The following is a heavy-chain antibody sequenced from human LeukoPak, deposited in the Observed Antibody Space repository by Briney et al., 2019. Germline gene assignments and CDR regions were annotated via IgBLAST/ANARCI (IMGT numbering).Heavy chain of an antibody. V-gene: IGHV1-69*05. CDR2: IIPIFGTA. CDR1: GGTFSSYA. Sequence: SVKISCKASGGTFSSYAISWVRQAPGQGLEWMGRIIPIFGTANYAQKFQGRVTITTDESTSTAYMELSSLRSEDTAVYYCARAEGEWLVLGEYFQHWGQGTLVTVSS. D-gene: IGHD6-19*01. J-gene: IGHJ1*01. CDR3: ARAEGEWLVLGEYFQH.